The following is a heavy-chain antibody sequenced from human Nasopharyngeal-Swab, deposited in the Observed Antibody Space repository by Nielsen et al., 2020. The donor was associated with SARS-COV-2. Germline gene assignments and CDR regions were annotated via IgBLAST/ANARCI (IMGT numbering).Heavy chain of an antibody. CDR2: IYYSGST. Sequence: GSLRLSCTLSGGPISSYYWSWIRQPPGKGLEWIGYIYYSGSTNYNPSLKSRVTISVDTSKNQFSLKLSSVTAADTAVYYWSCCIGVYGTLDYWGQGTLVTVSS. J-gene: IGHJ4*02. V-gene: IGHV4-59*01. D-gene: IGHD2-8*02. CDR1: GGPISSYY. CDR3: SCCIGVYGTLDY.